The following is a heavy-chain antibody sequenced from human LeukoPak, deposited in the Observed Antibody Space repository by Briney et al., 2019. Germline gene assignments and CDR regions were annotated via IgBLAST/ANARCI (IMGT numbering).Heavy chain of an antibody. V-gene: IGHV3-30*04. CDR2: ISYDGSNK. D-gene: IGHD6-19*01. CDR3: AKGGGSSSGWFDY. J-gene: IGHJ4*02. Sequence: PGGSLRLSCAASGFTFSSYAMHWVRQAPGKGLEWVAVISYDGSNKYYADSVKGRFTISRDNSKNTLYLQMNSLRAEDTAIYYCAKGGGSSSGWFDYWGQGTLVTVSS. CDR1: GFTFSSYA.